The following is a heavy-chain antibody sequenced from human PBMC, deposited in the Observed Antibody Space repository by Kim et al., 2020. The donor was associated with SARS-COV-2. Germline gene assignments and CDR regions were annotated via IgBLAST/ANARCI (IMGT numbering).Heavy chain of an antibody. D-gene: IGHD6-13*01. CDR1: GFTFNRYD. CDR3: ARVAQQLILYSAMDL. Sequence: GGSLRLSCAASGFTFNRYDMNWVRQAPGKGLEWLSHITSSSSVRQYADSVKGRFTISRDNVKNSLFLQMTSLRVEDTAVYYCARVAQQLILYSAMDLWGQGTTVTVSS. J-gene: IGHJ6*02. CDR2: ITSSSSVR. V-gene: IGHV3-48*04.